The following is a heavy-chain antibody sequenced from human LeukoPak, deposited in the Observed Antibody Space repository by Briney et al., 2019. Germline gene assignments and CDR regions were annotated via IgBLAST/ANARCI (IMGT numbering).Heavy chain of an antibody. CDR1: GYIFSDHF. J-gene: IGHJ6*02. CDR3: ARFYYFAMDV. CDR2: INPIDGST. Sequence: ASVKVSCKAFGYIFSDHFLHWVRQAPGQGLEWMGIINPIDGSTSNAQKFQGRVTMTRDTSTSTVYMELSSLRSEDTAVYYCARFYYFAMDVWGQGTTVTISS. V-gene: IGHV1-46*01.